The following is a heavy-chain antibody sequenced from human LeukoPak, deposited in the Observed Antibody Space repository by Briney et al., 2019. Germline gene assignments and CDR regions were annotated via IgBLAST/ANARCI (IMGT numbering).Heavy chain of an antibody. CDR2: ISYDGSNK. V-gene: IGHV3-30*04. CDR3: ARPKDSGYYYYSAFDI. D-gene: IGHD3-22*01. J-gene: IGHJ3*02. Sequence: PGGSLRLSCAASGFTFSSYAMHWVRQAPGKGLEWVAVISYDGSNKYYADSVKGRFTISRDNSKNTLYLQMNSLRAEDTAVYYCARPKDSGYYYYSAFDIWGQGTMVTVSS. CDR1: GFTFSSYA.